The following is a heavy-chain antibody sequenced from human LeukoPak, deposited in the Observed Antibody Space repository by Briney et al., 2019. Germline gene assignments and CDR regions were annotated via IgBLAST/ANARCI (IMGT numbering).Heavy chain of an antibody. D-gene: IGHD4-17*01. CDR3: ARDRFDYGEYEFDS. CDR2: IHHSGDT. Sequence: KSSETLSLTCTVSGYSIKRSYHWAWVRQPPGKGLEWVATIHHSGDTFYNPSLKSRVTISMDTSKNEFSLTLKSVTAADTAVYYCARDRFDYGEYEFDSWGQGALVTVSS. CDR1: GYSIKRSYH. J-gene: IGHJ5*01. V-gene: IGHV4-38-2*02.